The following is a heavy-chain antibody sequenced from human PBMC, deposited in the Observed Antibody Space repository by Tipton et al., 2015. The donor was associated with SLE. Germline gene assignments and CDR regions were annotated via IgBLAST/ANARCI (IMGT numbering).Heavy chain of an antibody. CDR1: GFSFRDYG. J-gene: IGHJ4*02. V-gene: IGHV3-33*06. Sequence: SLRLSCAASGFSFRDYGMHWVRQAPGKGLEWVAVTWHDGNSEHYADSVKGRFTISRDNSKNMMYLHMNSLRVEDTGVYYCAKDGKQLELDYWGQGTLVTVSS. CDR2: TWHDGNSE. CDR3: AKDGKQLELDY. D-gene: IGHD1-1*01.